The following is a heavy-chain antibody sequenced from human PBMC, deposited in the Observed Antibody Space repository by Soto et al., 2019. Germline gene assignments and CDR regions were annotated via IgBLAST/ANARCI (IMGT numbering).Heavy chain of an antibody. J-gene: IGHJ4*02. CDR2: INPSCGST. D-gene: IGHD4-4*01. Sequence: HVQLVQSGAEVKKPGASVRVSCRASGYTFSNYFMHWVRQAPGQGHEWMGIINPSCGSTTYAQKFQGRVTMTRDTSTSTVYMELSSLRSEDTAVYYCARYDYNGYYFDYWGQGTLVTVSS. CDR3: ARYDYNGYYFDY. V-gene: IGHV1-46*01. CDR1: GYTFSNYF.